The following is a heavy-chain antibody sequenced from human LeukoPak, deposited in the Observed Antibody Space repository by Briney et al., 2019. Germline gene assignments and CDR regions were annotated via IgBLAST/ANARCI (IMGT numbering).Heavy chain of an antibody. CDR3: ARAVDAGAFDI. CDR2: IYYSGST. Sequence: SENLSLTCTVSGGSISSYYWSWIRQPPGKGLEWIGYIYYSGSTNYNPSLKSRVTISVDTSKNQFSLKLSSVTAADTAVYYCARAVDAGAFDIWGQGTMVTVSS. CDR1: GGSISSYY. D-gene: IGHD5-12*01. J-gene: IGHJ3*02. V-gene: IGHV4-59*01.